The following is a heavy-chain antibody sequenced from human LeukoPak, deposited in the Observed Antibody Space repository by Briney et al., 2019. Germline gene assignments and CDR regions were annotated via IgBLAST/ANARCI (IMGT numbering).Heavy chain of an antibody. V-gene: IGHV3-20*04. CDR2: INWNGGST. CDR3: ARDYAYADPMITFGGVIASPFDY. Sequence: PGGSLRLSCAASGFTFDDYGMSWVRQAPGKGLEWVSGINWNGGSTGYADSVKGRFTISRDNAKNSLYLQMNSLRAEDTALYYCARDYAYADPMITFGGVIASPFDYWGQGTLVTVSS. J-gene: IGHJ4*02. CDR1: GFTFDDYG. D-gene: IGHD3-16*02.